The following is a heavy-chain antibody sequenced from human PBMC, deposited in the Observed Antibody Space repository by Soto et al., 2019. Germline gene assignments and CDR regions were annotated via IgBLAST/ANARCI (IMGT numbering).Heavy chain of an antibody. Sequence: QVQLVQSGAELKKPGSSVKVSCKASGGTFSNYAITWVRQAPGQGLEWLGRIIPIFGTTDYAQKFQGRDTITADESTTQAYMELSSLRSDDTAVYYCAKDGGREGYFGNWFDPWGQGTLVTVSS. V-gene: IGHV1-69*15. CDR3: AKDGGREGYFGNWFDP. CDR1: GGTFSNYA. CDR2: IIPIFGTT. J-gene: IGHJ5*02. D-gene: IGHD2-15*01.